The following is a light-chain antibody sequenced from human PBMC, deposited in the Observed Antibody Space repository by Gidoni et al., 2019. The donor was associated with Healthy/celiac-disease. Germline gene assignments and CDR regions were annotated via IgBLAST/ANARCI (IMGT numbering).Light chain of an antibody. CDR3: QQYNNWPPMYT. CDR1: QSVSSN. Sequence: IISCRASQSVSSNLAWYKQKPGQAPRLLIYGAFTRATGIQGRFSGRGSGTEFTLTISSLQSENFAVYYCQQYNNWPPMYTFGQETKLEIK. J-gene: IGKJ2*01. V-gene: IGKV3-15*01. CDR2: GAF.